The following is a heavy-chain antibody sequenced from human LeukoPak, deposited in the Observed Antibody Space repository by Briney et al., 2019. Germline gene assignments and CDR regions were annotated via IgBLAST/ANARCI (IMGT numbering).Heavy chain of an antibody. D-gene: IGHD6-13*01. CDR2: ISAYNGNT. CDR3: ARVRRAAAGNDFDY. J-gene: IGHJ4*02. Sequence: ASVKVSCKASGYTFTSYGISWVRQAPGQGLEWMGWISAYNGNTNYAQKLQGRVTMTTGTSTSTAYMELRSLRSDDTAVYYCARVRRAAAGNDFDYWGQGTLVTVSS. CDR1: GYTFTSYG. V-gene: IGHV1-18*01.